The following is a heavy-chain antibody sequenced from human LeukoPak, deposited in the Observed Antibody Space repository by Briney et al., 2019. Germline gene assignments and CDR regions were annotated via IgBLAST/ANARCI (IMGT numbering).Heavy chain of an antibody. D-gene: IGHD1-26*01. Sequence: SETLSLTCAVSGGSFSAFYWTWIRQPPGQGLEWIGYINGSGKTNYNPSIKSRVTISVDTSKNQFSLKMTSVTAADTDVYDSARVMGAANFDYWGQGTLVTVSS. CDR3: ARVMGAANFDY. J-gene: IGHJ4*02. CDR2: INGSGKT. CDR1: GGSFSAFY. V-gene: IGHV4-34*01.